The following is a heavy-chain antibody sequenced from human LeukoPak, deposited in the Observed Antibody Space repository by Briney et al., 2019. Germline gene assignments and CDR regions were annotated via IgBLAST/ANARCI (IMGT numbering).Heavy chain of an antibody. CDR2: IYHSGST. V-gene: IGHV4-38-2*01. CDR1: GYSISSGYY. CDR3: ARLAYSSGCR. J-gene: IGHJ4*02. D-gene: IGHD6-19*01. Sequence: PSETLSLTCAVSGYSISSGYYWGWIRQPPGKGLEWIGSIYHSGSTYYNPPLKSRVTISVDTSKNQFSLKLSSVTAADTAVYYCARLAYSSGCRWGQGTLVTVSS.